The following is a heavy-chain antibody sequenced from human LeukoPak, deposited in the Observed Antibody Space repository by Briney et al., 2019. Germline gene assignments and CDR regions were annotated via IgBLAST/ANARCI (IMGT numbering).Heavy chain of an antibody. CDR1: GFTFSSYG. D-gene: IGHD3-10*01. CDR3: ARVGSGTNYYYYMDV. CDR2: ISGSGGST. Sequence: GGTLRLSCAASGFTFSSYGMSWVRQAPGKGLEWVSAISGSGGSTYYADSVKGRFTISRDNAKNSLYLQMNSLRAEDTALYYCARVGSGTNYYYYMDVWGKGTTVTVSS. V-gene: IGHV3-23*01. J-gene: IGHJ6*03.